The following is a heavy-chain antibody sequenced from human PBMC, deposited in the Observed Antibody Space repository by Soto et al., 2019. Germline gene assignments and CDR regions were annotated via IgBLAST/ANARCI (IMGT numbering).Heavy chain of an antibody. CDR2: VSASGANT. CDR3: ARVPDGYFDY. CDR1: GFTFSRHA. J-gene: IGHJ4*02. Sequence: GGSLRLSCEASGFTFSRHAMGWVRQAPGKGLEWVSAVSASGANTDYADSVKGRFTISRDNSKNTVYLQMNSLRAEDTAVYYCARVPDGYFDYWGQGTLVTVSS. V-gene: IGHV3-23*01.